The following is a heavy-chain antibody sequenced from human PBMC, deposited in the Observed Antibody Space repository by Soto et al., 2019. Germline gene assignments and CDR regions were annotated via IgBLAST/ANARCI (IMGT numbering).Heavy chain of an antibody. V-gene: IGHV4-30-4*01. CDR1: GGSISSGDYY. J-gene: IGHJ4*02. CDR2: IHYGGST. Sequence: QVQLQESGPGLVKPSQTLSLTCTVSGGSISSGDYYWSWIRQPPGKGLEWLGYIHYGGSTYYNPSLKSRVTISVDPSKNQFSLKLSSVTAADTAVYYCARRGGGVPELYFDYWGQGTLVTVSS. CDR3: ARRGGGVPELYFDY. D-gene: IGHD2-15*01.